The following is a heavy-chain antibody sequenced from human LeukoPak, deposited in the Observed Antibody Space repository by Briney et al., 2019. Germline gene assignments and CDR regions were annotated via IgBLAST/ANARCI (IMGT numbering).Heavy chain of an antibody. V-gene: IGHV3-30-3*01. D-gene: IGHD3-22*01. CDR1: GFTFSSYA. CDR2: ISYDGSNK. J-gene: IGHJ4*02. CDR3: ARPAGTYYYDSSGYTLDY. Sequence: GRSLRLSCAASGFTFSSYAMHWVRQAPGKGLGWVAVISYDGSNKYYADSVKGRFTISRDNSKNTLYLQMNSLRAEDTAVYYCARPAGTYYYDSSGYTLDYWGQGTLVTVSS.